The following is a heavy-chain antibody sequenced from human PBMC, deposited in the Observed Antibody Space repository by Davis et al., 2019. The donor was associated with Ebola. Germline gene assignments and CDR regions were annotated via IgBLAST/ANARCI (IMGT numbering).Heavy chain of an antibody. CDR2: IIPIFGTA. CDR3: ARAPPITGFGAVIINFFDY. V-gene: IGHV1-69*13. D-gene: IGHD3-3*01. CDR1: GGTFSSYA. Sequence: SVKVSCKASGGTFSSYAISWVRQAPGQGLEWMGGIIPIFGTANYAQKFQGRVTITADESTSTAYMELSNLRSEDTAVYYCARAPPITGFGAVIINFFDYWGQGTHITVSS. J-gene: IGHJ4*02.